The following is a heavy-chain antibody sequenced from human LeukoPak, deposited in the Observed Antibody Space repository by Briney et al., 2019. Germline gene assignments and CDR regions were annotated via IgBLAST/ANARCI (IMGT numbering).Heavy chain of an antibody. CDR3: ARDKSRELPDY. Sequence: GGSPRLSCAASGFTFSSYSMNWVRQAPGKGLEWVSSISSSSSYIYYADSVKGRFTISRDNAKNSLYLQMNSLRAEDTAVYYCARDKSRELPDYWGQGTLVTVSS. V-gene: IGHV3-21*01. D-gene: IGHD1-26*01. CDR2: ISSSSSYI. J-gene: IGHJ4*02. CDR1: GFTFSSYS.